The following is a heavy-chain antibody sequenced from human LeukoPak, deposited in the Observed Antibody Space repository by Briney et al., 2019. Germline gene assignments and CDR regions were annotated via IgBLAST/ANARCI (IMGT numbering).Heavy chain of an antibody. V-gene: IGHV3-74*01. D-gene: IGHD1-26*01. CDR2: INSDGSST. J-gene: IGHJ3*02. CDR3: ARVGGSNAFDI. CDR1: GFTFSSYW. Sequence: PGGSLRLSCAASGFTFSSYWVHWVRQAAGKGLAWVSPINSDGSSTSYADSVKGRFTISRDNAKNTLSLQMNSLRAEDTAVYYCARVGGSNAFDIWGQGTMVIVSS.